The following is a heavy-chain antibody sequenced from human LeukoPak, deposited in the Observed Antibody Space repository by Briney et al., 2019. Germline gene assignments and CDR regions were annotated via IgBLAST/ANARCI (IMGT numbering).Heavy chain of an antibody. CDR1: DDSFITHY. Sequence: SETLSLTCVVSDDSFITHYWTAIRPPPGRGVISYIGSTNYNPSLKILCTISIDTSKNQFSLKLTSVTAAYTAAYSCARDLVTVTKGFDIWGQGTMVSVSS. D-gene: IGHD4-17*01. CDR2: ISYIGST. CDR3: ARDLVTVTKGFDI. J-gene: IGHJ3*02. V-gene: IGHV4-59*11.